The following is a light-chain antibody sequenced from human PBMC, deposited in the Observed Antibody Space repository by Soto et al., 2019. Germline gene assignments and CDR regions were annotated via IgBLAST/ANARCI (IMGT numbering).Light chain of an antibody. CDR2: KAS. J-gene: IGKJ3*01. Sequence: DIQMTQSPSTLSASVGDRVTITCRANQSISTWLAWYQRKPGKAPKLLIYKASSLESGVPSRFSGSGSGKEFTLTISSMQPDDFATYYCQQYDSYSFTFGPGTKVDIK. V-gene: IGKV1-5*03. CDR3: QQYDSYSFT. CDR1: QSISTW.